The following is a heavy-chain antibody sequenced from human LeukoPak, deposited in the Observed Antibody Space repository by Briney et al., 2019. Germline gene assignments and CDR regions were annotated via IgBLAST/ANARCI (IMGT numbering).Heavy chain of an antibody. D-gene: IGHD3-3*01. CDR1: GYTFTSYD. J-gene: IGHJ4*02. CDR2: MNPNSGNT. CDR3: ARGLGELRFLPTDFDY. V-gene: IGHV1-8*01. Sequence: ASVKVSCKASGYTFTSYDINWVRQATGQGLEWMGWMNPNSGNTGYAQKFQGRVTMTRNTSISTAYMELSSLRSEDTAVYYCARGLGELRFLPTDFDYWGREPWSPSPQ.